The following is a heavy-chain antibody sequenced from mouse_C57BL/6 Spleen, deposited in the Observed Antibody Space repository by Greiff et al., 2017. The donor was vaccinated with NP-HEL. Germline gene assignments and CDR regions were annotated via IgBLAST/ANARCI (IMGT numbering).Heavy chain of an antibody. CDR1: GYAFSSSW. J-gene: IGHJ4*01. Sequence: VKLQQSGPELVKPGASVKISCKASGYAFSSSWMNWVKQRPGKGLEWIGRIYPGDGDTNYNGKFKGKATLTADKSSSTAYMQLSSLTSEDSAVYFCARDYYGSSYEVYYAMDYWGQGTSVTVSS. CDR3: ARDYYGSSYEVYYAMDY. V-gene: IGHV1-82*01. CDR2: IYPGDGDT. D-gene: IGHD1-1*01.